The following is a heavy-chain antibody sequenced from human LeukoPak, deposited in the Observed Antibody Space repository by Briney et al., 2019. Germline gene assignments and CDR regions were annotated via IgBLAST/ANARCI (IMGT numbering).Heavy chain of an antibody. CDR2: NYPCDSDT. CDR3: AKLFYMATISSWFDP. D-gene: IGHD5-12*01. J-gene: IGHJ5*02. V-gene: IGHV5-51*01. Sequence: GESLKISWKGSGYSFTSYWIGWVRQMSGKGLEWVGINYPCDSDTRYSPSFQGQVTISADKSISTAYLQWSSLKASDTAMYYCAKLFYMATISSWFDPWGQGTLVTVSS. CDR1: GYSFTSYW.